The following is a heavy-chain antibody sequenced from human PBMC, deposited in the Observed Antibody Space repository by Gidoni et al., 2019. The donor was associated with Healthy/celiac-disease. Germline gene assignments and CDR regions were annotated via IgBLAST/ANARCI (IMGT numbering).Heavy chain of an antibody. Sequence: QVQPVQSGAEVKKPGASVKVSCKASGYTFTSYAMHWVRQAPGQRLEWMGWINAGNGNTKYSQKFQGRVTITRDTSASTAYMELSSLRSEDTAVYYCARAGVVVVAAFFDYWGQGTLVTVSS. CDR3: ARAGVVVVAAFFDY. J-gene: IGHJ4*02. D-gene: IGHD2-15*01. V-gene: IGHV1-3*01. CDR2: INAGNGNT. CDR1: GYTFTSYA.